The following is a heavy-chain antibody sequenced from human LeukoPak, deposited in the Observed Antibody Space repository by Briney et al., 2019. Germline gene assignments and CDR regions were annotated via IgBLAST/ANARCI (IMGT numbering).Heavy chain of an antibody. CDR2: IHYSARI. D-gene: IGHD4-17*01. CDR3: ARVYSPTTVTTDY. V-gene: IGHV4-38-2*02. CDR1: GYSISSGYY. J-gene: IGHJ4*02. Sequence: SETLSLTCTVSGYSISSGYYWGWIRQPPGKGLEWIGSIHYSARIYYNPSLKSRLTISPDTSKNQFSLKLSSVTAADTAVYYCARVYSPTTVTTDYWGQGTLVTVSS.